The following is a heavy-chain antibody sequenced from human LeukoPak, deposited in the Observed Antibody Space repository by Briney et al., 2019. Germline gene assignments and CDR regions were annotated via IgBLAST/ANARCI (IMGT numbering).Heavy chain of an antibody. CDR3: ARGIPLEMTTSGWGY. V-gene: IGHV1-2*04. CDR2: INPNSGGT. CDR1: GYTFTGYY. Sequence: GASVKVSCKASGYTFTGYYMHWVRQAPGQGLEWMGWINPNSGGTNYAQKFQGWVTMTRDTSISTAYMELSRLRSDDTAVYYCARGIPLEMTTSGWGYWGQGTLVTVSS. D-gene: IGHD5-24*01. J-gene: IGHJ4*02.